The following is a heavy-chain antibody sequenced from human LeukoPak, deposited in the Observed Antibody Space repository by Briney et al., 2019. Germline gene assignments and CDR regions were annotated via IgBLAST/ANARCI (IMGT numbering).Heavy chain of an antibody. CDR3: ARGRGHCSGGSCYGHYDY. CDR1: GFTFDNYA. CDR2: ISWNSGSI. J-gene: IGHJ4*02. Sequence: PGRSLRLSCAASGFTFDNYAMYWVRQAPGKGLEWVSGISWNSGSIGYADSVKGRFTISRDNAKNSLHLEMNSLRVEDTAMYYCARGRGHCSGGSCYGHYDYWGQGTLVTVS. D-gene: IGHD2-15*01. V-gene: IGHV3-9*01.